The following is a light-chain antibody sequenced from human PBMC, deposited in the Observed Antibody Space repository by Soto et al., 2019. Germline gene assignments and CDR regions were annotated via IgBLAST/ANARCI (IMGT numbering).Light chain of an antibody. CDR3: AAWDDRLSGYVL. J-gene: IGLJ3*02. V-gene: IGLV1-44*01. CDR1: SSNIGSNT. CDR2: SNN. Sequence: QSVLTQPPSASGAPGQRVTISCSGSSSNIGSNTVNWYQQLPGRAPKLLIYSNNQRPSGVPDRFSGSKSGTSGSLAISGLQSEDEADYYCAAWDDRLSGYVLFGGGTKLTVL.